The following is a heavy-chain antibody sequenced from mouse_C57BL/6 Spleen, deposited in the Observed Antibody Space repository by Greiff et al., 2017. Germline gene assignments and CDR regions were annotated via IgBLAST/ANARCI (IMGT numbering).Heavy chain of an antibody. CDR2: ISDGGSYT. Sequence: EVKLVESGGGLVQPGGSLKLSCAASGFTFSSYAMPWVRQTPEKRLEWVATISDGGSYTYYPDNVKGRFTISRDNAKNNLYLQMSHLKSEDTALYYCASAYQFAYWGQGTLVTVSA. CDR3: ASAYQFAY. J-gene: IGHJ3*01. CDR1: GFTFSSYA. D-gene: IGHD2-10*01. V-gene: IGHV5-4*03.